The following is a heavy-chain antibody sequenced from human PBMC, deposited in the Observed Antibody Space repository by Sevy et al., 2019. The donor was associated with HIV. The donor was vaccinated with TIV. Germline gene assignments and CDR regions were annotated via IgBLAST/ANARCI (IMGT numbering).Heavy chain of an antibody. D-gene: IGHD3-16*01. CDR2: ISYSGNT. CDR1: GGSISTNY. J-gene: IGHJ3*01. V-gene: IGHV4-59*01. CDR3: AKSRSYPRDSVDAFAL. Sequence: SETLSLTCTVSGGSISTNYWSWIRQPPGKGLEWIGYISYSGNTNYNPSLKSRVAISVDTSKNQFSLKVTSVTAADTAVYYCAKSRSYPRDSVDAFALWGQGTMVTVSS.